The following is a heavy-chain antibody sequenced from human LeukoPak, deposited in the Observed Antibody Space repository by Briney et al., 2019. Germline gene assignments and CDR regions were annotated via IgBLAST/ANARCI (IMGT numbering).Heavy chain of an antibody. CDR3: AKGRGSYLGVVDY. CDR1: GFTFSSYA. D-gene: IGHD1-26*01. V-gene: IGHV3-23*01. J-gene: IGHJ4*02. Sequence: PGGSLRLSCAASGFTFSSYAMSWVRQAPGKGLEWVSAISGSGGSTCYADSVKGRFTISRDNSKNTLYLQMNSLRAADTAVYYCAKGRGSYLGVVDYWGQGTLVTVSS. CDR2: ISGSGGST.